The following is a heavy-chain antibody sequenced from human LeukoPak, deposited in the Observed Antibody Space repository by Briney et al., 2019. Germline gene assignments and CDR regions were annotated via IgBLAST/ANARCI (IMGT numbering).Heavy chain of an antibody. CDR2: INHSGST. V-gene: IGHV4-34*01. Sequence: SETLSLTCAVYGGSFSGYYWSWIRQPPGKGLEWIGEINHSGSTNYNPSLKSRVTISVDTSKNQFSLKLSSVTAADTAVYYCARGRRWPVPIDYWGQGTLVTVSS. J-gene: IGHJ4*02. CDR3: ARGRRWPVPIDY. D-gene: IGHD4-23*01. CDR1: GGSFSGYY.